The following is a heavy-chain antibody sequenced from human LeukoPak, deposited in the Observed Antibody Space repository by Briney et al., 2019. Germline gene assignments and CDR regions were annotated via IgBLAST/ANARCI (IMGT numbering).Heavy chain of an antibody. J-gene: IGHJ4*02. CDR2: IYSGGST. V-gene: IGHV3-53*01. CDR1: GFTVSSNY. Sequence: GGSLRLSCAASGFTVSSNYMSWVRQAPGKGLEWVSVIYSGGSTYYADSVKSRFTISRDNSKNTLYLQMNSLRAEDTAVYYCARCDVGDGYSHYWGQGTLVTVSS. D-gene: IGHD5-24*01. CDR3: ARCDVGDGYSHY.